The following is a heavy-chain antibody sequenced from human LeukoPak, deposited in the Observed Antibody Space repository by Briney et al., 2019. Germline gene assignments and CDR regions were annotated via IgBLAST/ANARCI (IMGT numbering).Heavy chain of an antibody. CDR3: AHEAFEYSSSWGAFDI. CDR2: IYWDDDK. V-gene: IGHV2-5*02. D-gene: IGHD6-6*01. Sequence: SGPTLVKPTQTLTLTCTFSGFSLTTSGVGVGWIRQPPGKALEWLALIYWDDDKRYSPSLKSRLTITKDTSKNQVVLTMTNMDPVDTATYYCAHEAFEYSSSWGAFDIWGQGTMVTVSS. J-gene: IGHJ3*02. CDR1: GFSLTTSGVG.